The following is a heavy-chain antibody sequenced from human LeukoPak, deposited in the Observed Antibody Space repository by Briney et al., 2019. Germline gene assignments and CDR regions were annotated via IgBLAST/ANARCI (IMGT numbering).Heavy chain of an antibody. J-gene: IGHJ4*02. CDR3: ARGRAAVAGTGSYYFDY. Sequence: PGRSLRLSCAASGFTFSSYGMHWVRQAPGKGLEWVAVIWYDGSNKYYADSVKGRFTISRDTSKNTLYLQMNSLRAEDTAVYYCARGRAAVAGTGSYYFDYWGQGTLVTVSS. CDR2: IWYDGSNK. V-gene: IGHV3-33*01. D-gene: IGHD6-19*01. CDR1: GFTFSSYG.